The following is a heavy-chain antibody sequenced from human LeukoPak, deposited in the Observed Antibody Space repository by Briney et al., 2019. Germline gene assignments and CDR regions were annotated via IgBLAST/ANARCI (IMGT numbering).Heavy chain of an antibody. CDR3: ARSRVTMIVVVTYFDY. J-gene: IGHJ4*02. V-gene: IGHV3-21*01. Sequence: GGSLRLSCAASGFTFSSYSMNWVRQAPGKGLEWVSSISSSSSYIYYADSVKGRFTISRDNAKNSLYLQMNSLRAEDTAVYYCARSRVTMIVVVTYFDYWGQGTLVTVSS. D-gene: IGHD3-22*01. CDR1: GFTFSSYS. CDR2: ISSSSSYI.